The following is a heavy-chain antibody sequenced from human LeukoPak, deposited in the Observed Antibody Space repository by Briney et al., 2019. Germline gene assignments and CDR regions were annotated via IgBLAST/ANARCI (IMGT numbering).Heavy chain of an antibody. V-gene: IGHV4-39*01. D-gene: IGHD6-13*01. CDR3: ARPILGQQLALNAFDI. CDR1: GGSISSSSYY. Sequence: SETLSLTCTVSGGSISSSSYYWGWIRQPPGKGLEWIGSIYYSGSTYYNPSLKSRVTISVDTSKNQFSLKLSSVTAADTAVYYCARPILGQQLALNAFDIWGQGTMVTVSS. J-gene: IGHJ3*02. CDR2: IYYSGST.